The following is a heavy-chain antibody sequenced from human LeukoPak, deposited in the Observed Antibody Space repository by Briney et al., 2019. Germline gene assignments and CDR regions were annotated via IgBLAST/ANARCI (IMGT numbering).Heavy chain of an antibody. CDR3: AKDGAWLRFDD. V-gene: IGHV3-23*01. J-gene: IGHJ4*02. CDR2: ISPGGGPT. D-gene: IGHD5-12*01. Sequence: PGGSLRLSCAASGFTFGTYGMSWVRQAPGKGLEWVSGISPGGGPTYYADSVKGRFTISRDDSKNTLYLQMKNLRAEDTAVYYCAKDGAWLRFDDWGQGILVTVSS. CDR1: GFTFGTYG.